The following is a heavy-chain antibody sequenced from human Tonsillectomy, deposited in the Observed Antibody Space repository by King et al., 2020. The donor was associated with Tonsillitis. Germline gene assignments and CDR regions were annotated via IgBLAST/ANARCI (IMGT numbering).Heavy chain of an antibody. CDR1: GGSISSYY. CDR3: ARDQTPSGWVFDY. CDR2: IYYSGGT. D-gene: IGHD6-19*01. Sequence: MQLQESGPGLVKPSETLSLTCTVSGGSISSYYWSWSRQPPGKGLEWIGYIYYSGGTNYNPSLKSRVTISVDTSKNQFSLKLSSVTAADTAVYYCARDQTPSGWVFDYWGQGTLVTVSS. V-gene: IGHV4-59*01. J-gene: IGHJ4*02.